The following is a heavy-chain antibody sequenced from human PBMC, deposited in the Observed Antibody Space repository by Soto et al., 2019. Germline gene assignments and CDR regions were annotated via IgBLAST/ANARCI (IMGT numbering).Heavy chain of an antibody. CDR1: GYTCTSYG. CDR3: ARDDRPTEAAGMYYYGMDV. Sequence: VASVKVSCKASGYTCTSYGISWVRQAPGQGLEWMGWISAYNGNTNYAQKLQGRVTMTTDTSTSTAYMELRSLRSDDTAVYYCARDDRPTEAAGMYYYGMDVWRQGITVTVS. CDR2: ISAYNGNT. V-gene: IGHV1-18*01. D-gene: IGHD6-13*01. J-gene: IGHJ6*02.